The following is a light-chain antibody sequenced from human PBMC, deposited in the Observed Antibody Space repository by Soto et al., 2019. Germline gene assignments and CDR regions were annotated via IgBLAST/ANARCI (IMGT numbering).Light chain of an antibody. CDR2: EVS. Sequence: QSALTQPPSASGSPGQSVTISCTGTSSDVGGYNYVSWYQQHPGKAPKLMIYEVSKRPSGVPDRFSGSKSGNTASLTVSGLQAEDADDYYCCSYAGSNHPVVFGGGTKLTVL. CDR3: CSYAGSNHPVV. V-gene: IGLV2-8*01. CDR1: SSDVGGYNY. J-gene: IGLJ2*01.